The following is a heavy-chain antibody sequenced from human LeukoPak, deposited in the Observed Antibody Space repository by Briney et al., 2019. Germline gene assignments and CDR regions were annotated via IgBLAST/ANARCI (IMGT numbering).Heavy chain of an antibody. CDR2: IIPIFGTA. V-gene: IGHV1-69*06. CDR3: ASDIAVAGTGAFDI. D-gene: IGHD6-19*01. Sequence: ASVKVSCKASGYTFTSYAISWVRQAPGQGLEWMGGIIPIFGTANYAQKFQGRVTITADKSTSTAYKELSSLRSEDTAVYYCASDIAVAGTGAFDIWGQGTMVTVSS. CDR1: GYTFTSYA. J-gene: IGHJ3*02.